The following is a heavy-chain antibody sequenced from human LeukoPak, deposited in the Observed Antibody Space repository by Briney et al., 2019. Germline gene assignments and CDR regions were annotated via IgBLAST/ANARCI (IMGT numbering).Heavy chain of an antibody. Sequence: GGSLRLSCAASGFTFSSYGMHWVRQAPGKGLEWVAVISYDGSNKYYADSVKGRFTISRDNSKNTLYLQMNSLRAEDTAVYYCAKDRDEGWLYYYYYGMDVRGKGTTVTVSS. V-gene: IGHV3-30*18. CDR1: GFTFSSYG. CDR3: AKDRDEGWLYYYYYGMDV. CDR2: ISYDGSNK. D-gene: IGHD6-19*01. J-gene: IGHJ6*04.